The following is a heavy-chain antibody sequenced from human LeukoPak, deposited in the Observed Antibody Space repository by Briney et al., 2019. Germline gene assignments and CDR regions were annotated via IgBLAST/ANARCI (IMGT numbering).Heavy chain of an antibody. J-gene: IGHJ4*02. CDR3: ARVYSSSSGGGYFDY. Sequence: PGGSLRLSCAASGFTFSSYSMNWVRQAPGKGLEWVSSISSSSSYIYYADSVKGRFTISRDNAKNSLYLQMNSLRAEDTALYYCARVYSSSSGGGYFDYWGQGTLVTVSS. V-gene: IGHV3-21*04. CDR2: ISSSSSYI. CDR1: GFTFSSYS. D-gene: IGHD6-6*01.